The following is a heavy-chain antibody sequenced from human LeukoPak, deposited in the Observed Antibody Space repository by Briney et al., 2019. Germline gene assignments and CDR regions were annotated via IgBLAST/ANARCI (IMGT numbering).Heavy chain of an antibody. Sequence: SETLSLTCAVYGGSFSGYYWSWIRQPPGKGLEWIGEINHSGSTNYNPSLKSRVTISVDTSKNQFSLKLSSVTAADTAVYYCASNPDPNGSYTGDYFDYWGQGTLVTVSS. CDR2: INHSGST. CDR1: GGSFSGYY. CDR3: ASNPDPNGSYTGDYFDY. D-gene: IGHD1-26*01. J-gene: IGHJ4*02. V-gene: IGHV4-34*01.